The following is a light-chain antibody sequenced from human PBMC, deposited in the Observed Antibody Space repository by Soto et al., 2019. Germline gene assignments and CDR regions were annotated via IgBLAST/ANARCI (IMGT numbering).Light chain of an antibody. CDR2: ADN. CDR3: GSWDSSLSAYV. V-gene: IGLV1-51*01. Sequence: QSVMTQPPSVSAAPGQKVTISCSGSSSNIGGNSVSWYQQLPGTAPKLLMYADNKRPSGIPDRFSGSKSGTSATLGITGFQTGDEADYYCGSWDSSLSAYVFGTGTKLTVL. J-gene: IGLJ1*01. CDR1: SSNIGGNS.